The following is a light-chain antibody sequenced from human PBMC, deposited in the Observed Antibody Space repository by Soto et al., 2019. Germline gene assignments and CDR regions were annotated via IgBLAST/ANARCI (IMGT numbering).Light chain of an antibody. Sequence: DIQMTQSPSSLSASVGDRVTITCRACQSISSYLNWYQQKPGKAPNLLIYAASSLQSGVPSRFSGSISGTDFTLTISSLQPEDFATYYCQQSYSTPYTFGQGTKLEIK. CDR1: QSISSY. CDR2: AAS. J-gene: IGKJ2*01. V-gene: IGKV1-39*01. CDR3: QQSYSTPYT.